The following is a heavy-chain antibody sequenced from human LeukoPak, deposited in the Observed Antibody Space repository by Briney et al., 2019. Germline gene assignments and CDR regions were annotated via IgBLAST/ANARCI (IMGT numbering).Heavy chain of an antibody. D-gene: IGHD3-22*01. CDR3: ARATMIVVVPNRTRDFDY. Sequence: ASETLSLTCAVYGGSFSSYYWSWIRQPPGKGLEWIGEINHSGSTNYNPSLKSRVTISVDTSKNQFSLKLSSVTAADTAVYYCARATMIVVVPNRTRDFDYWGQGTLVTVSS. V-gene: IGHV4-34*01. CDR1: GGSFSSYY. J-gene: IGHJ4*02. CDR2: INHSGST.